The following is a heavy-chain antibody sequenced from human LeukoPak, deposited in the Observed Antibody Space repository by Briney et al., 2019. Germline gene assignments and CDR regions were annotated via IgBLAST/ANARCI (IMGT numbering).Heavy chain of an antibody. Sequence: GASVKVSCKASGYTFTSYDINWVRQATGQGLEWMGWMNPNSGNTGYAQKFQGRVTMTRNTSISTAYMELSSLRSEDTAVYYCARISTGYSHTYYYYYMDVWGKGTTVTISS. CDR1: GYTFTSYD. V-gene: IGHV1-8*01. CDR3: ARISTGYSHTYYYYYMDV. J-gene: IGHJ6*03. CDR2: MNPNSGNT. D-gene: IGHD3-22*01.